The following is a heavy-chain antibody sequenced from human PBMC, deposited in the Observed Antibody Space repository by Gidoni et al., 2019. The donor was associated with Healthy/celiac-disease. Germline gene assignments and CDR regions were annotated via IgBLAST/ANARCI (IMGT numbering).Heavy chain of an antibody. Sequence: GGSLRLSCAASGFTFSYYDMHWVRQATGKGLEWVSAIGTAGDTYYPGSVKGRFTISRENAKNSLYLQMNSLRAGDTAVYYCARARWGSSGWGPKADYYYYYGMDVWGQGTTVTVSS. D-gene: IGHD6-19*01. CDR3: ARARWGSSGWGPKADYYYYYGMDV. J-gene: IGHJ6*02. V-gene: IGHV3-13*01. CDR2: IGTAGDT. CDR1: GFTFSYYD.